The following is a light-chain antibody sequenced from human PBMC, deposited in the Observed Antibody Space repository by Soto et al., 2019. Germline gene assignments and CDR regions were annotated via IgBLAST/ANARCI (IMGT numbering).Light chain of an antibody. CDR3: QQYNNWPIA. J-gene: IGKJ3*01. CDR1: QSVGHS. V-gene: IGKV3-15*01. Sequence: EIVMTQSPVTLSVSPGERATLSCRASQSVGHSLAWYQQKPGQPTRLLIYGASTRATGIPARFTGSGSGTEFTLTISSLQSVDFAVYFCQQYNNWPIAFGPGTKVDMK. CDR2: GAS.